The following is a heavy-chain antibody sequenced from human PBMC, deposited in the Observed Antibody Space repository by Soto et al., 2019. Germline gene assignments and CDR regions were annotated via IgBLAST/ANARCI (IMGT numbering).Heavy chain of an antibody. Sequence: PGGSLRLSCAASGFTFSSYAMSWVRRAPGKGLEWVSAISGSGGSTYYADSVKGRFTISRDNSKNTLYLQMNSLRAEDTAVYYCATLDGYSSSWRYGMDVWGQGTTVTVSS. CDR3: ATLDGYSSSWRYGMDV. V-gene: IGHV3-23*01. D-gene: IGHD6-13*01. CDR1: GFTFSSYA. J-gene: IGHJ6*02. CDR2: ISGSGGST.